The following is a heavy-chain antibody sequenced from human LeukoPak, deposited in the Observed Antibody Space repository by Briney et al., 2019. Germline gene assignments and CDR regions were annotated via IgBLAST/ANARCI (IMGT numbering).Heavy chain of an antibody. V-gene: IGHV1-46*01. CDR1: GYTFTSYY. Sequence: ASVKVSCKASGYTFTSYYMYWVRQAPGQGLEWMGMINPSGGSTTYAQKFQGRVTMTRDTSTSTVYMELSSLRSEDTAVYYCARDFGSSSWYFDYWGQGTLVTVS. D-gene: IGHD6-13*01. CDR2: INPSGGST. CDR3: ARDFGSSSWYFDY. J-gene: IGHJ4*02.